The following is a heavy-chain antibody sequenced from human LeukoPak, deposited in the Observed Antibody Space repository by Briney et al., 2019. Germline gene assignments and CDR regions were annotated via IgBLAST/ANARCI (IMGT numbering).Heavy chain of an antibody. J-gene: IGHJ4*02. D-gene: IGHD3-10*01. Sequence: AASVKVSCKASGGTFSSYAISWVRQAPGQGLEWMGGIIPIFGTANYAQKFQGRVTITADESTSTAYMELSSLRSEDTAVYYCARGPLNYYGSGSYYNEGYWGQGTLVTVSS. CDR2: IIPIFGTA. CDR1: GGTFSSYA. V-gene: IGHV1-69*13. CDR3: ARGPLNYYGSGSYYNEGY.